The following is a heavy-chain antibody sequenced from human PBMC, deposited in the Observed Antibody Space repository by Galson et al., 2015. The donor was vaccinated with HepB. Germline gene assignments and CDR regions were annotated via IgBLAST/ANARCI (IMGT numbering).Heavy chain of an antibody. Sequence: SVKVSCKASGYTFTSYYMHWVRQAPGQGLEWMGVINPNGGTTAYAEKFQDRVTMTRDTSTSTVYMEVSSLTSEDTAVYFCAREARANYFDYWGQGTLVTVSS. CDR1: GYTFTSYY. CDR2: INPNGGTT. J-gene: IGHJ4*02. V-gene: IGHV1-46*01. CDR3: AREARANYFDY.